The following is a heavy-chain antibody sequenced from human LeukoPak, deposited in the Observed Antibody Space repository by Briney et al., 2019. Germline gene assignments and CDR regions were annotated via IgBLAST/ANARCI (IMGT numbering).Heavy chain of an antibody. J-gene: IGHJ4*02. D-gene: IGHD3-22*01. CDR1: GLTISSYA. CDR3: AKPIRIGFGDY. Sequence: GGSPRLSCAASGLTISSYAMSWVRQAPGKGLEWVSAISGSGGSTYYADSVKGRFTISRDNSKNTLYLQMNSLRAEDTAVYYCAKPIRIGFGDYWGQGTLVTVSS. CDR2: ISGSGGST. V-gene: IGHV3-23*01.